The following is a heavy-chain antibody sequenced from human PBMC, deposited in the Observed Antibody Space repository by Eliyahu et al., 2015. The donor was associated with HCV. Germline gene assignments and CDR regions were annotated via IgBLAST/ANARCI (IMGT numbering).Heavy chain of an antibody. D-gene: IGHD2-21*01. Sequence: EVQLLESGGGLVRPGGSXRVXCAAXGXXFXNYAMNWVRQXPGKGLGWVSSTSSSGNSTYSADSVKGRFTISRDNSKNTLYLQMSSLRAEDTAIYYCARARAYGGTYSDYWGQGTLVTVSS. CDR2: TSSSGNST. CDR1: GXXFXNYA. J-gene: IGHJ4*02. CDR3: ARARAYGGTYSDY. V-gene: IGHV3-23*01.